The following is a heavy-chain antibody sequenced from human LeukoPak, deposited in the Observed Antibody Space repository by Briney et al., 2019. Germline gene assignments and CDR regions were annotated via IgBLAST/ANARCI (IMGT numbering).Heavy chain of an antibody. CDR1: GFTDSSNY. CDR3: ASAQWSLELYGMDV. Sequence: GGSLRLSCAASGFTDSSNYMSWVRQAPGKGLEWVSVIYSGGSTYYADSVKGRFTISRDNSKNTLYLQMDSLRAEDTAVYYCASAQWSLELYGMDVWGQGTTVTVSS. V-gene: IGHV3-66*01. D-gene: IGHD1-7*01. J-gene: IGHJ6*02. CDR2: IYSGGST.